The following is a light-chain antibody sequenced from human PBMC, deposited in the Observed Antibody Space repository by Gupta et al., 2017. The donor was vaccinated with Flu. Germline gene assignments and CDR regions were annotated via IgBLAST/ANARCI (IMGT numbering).Light chain of an antibody. Sequence: GDRVPITCRASQRIDAYVNWYQQKPGKAPKLLIYGASSLQSGVPPRFSGTASGTDSTLTISSLQPEDFAIYYCQQSYSGPYTFGQGTKVEI. CDR1: QRIDAY. J-gene: IGKJ2*01. V-gene: IGKV1-39*01. CDR2: GAS. CDR3: QQSYSGPYT.